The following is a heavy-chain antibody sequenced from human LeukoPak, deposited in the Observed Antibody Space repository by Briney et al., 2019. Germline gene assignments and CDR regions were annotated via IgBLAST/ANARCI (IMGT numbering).Heavy chain of an antibody. J-gene: IGHJ4*02. D-gene: IGHD4-23*01. Sequence: GGSLRLSCAASGFTFSDYLMHWVRQAPGKGLVWVSRINGDGSRTSYVDSVKGRFTISRDNAKNTLYLQMNSLTAEDTAVYYCAPQLDYGSNSGYWGQGTLVTVSS. V-gene: IGHV3-74*01. CDR1: GFTFSDYL. CDR2: INGDGSRT. CDR3: APQLDYGSNSGY.